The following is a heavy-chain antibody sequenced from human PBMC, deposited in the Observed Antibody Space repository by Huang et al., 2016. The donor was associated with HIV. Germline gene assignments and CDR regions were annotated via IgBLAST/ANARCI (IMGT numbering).Heavy chain of an antibody. V-gene: IGHV1-18*01. Sequence: QVQLVQSGAEVKKPGASVKVSCEASNYNFGRRGISWVGQAPGQGLEWMGWISVYNGDTKYAQKFQGRGTMTRETSTRTAYMELTSLRFDDTAVYYCARSGFGVVITTTLDYYYMDVWGTVTTVTVSS. D-gene: IGHD3-3*01. CDR1: NYNFGRRG. CDR2: ISVYNGDT. CDR3: ARSGFGVVITTTLDYYYMDV. J-gene: IGHJ6*03.